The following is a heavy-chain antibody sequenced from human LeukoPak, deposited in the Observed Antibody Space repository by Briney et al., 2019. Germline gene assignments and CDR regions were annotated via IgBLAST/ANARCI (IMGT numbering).Heavy chain of an antibody. CDR3: TRGYSTRHFPFDS. J-gene: IGHJ4*02. CDR2: VNSNGRSA. D-gene: IGHD2-2*01. CDR1: GFNFDDYG. Sequence: GGSLRLSCAASGFNFDDYGMTWVRQIPGKGLEWVAGVNSNGRSAGYAAAVRGRFTISRDNYKNSLYLDMGSLRLEDTAFYYCTRGYSTRHFPFDSWGQGTLVTVSS. V-gene: IGHV3-20*04.